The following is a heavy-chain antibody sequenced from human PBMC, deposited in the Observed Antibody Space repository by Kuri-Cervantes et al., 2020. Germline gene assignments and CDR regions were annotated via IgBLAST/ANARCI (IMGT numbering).Heavy chain of an antibody. CDR3: ARDNRLRYYDSSGPFQKVPWGNAFDV. V-gene: IGHV1-2*04. Sequence: ASVKVSCKASGYTFTGYYMHWVRQAPGQGLEWMGWINPNSGGTNYAQKFQGWVTMTRDTSISTAYMELSRLRSDDTAVYYCARDNRLRYYDSSGPFQKVPWGNAFDVWGQGTMVTVSS. D-gene: IGHD3-22*01. CDR1: GYTFTGYY. CDR2: INPNSGGT. J-gene: IGHJ3*01.